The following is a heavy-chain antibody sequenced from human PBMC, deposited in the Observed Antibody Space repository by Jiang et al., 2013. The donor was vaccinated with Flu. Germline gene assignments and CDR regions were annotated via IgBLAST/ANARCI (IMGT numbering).Heavy chain of an antibody. Sequence: SGAEVKKPGASVKVSCKASGYTFTSYAMHWVRQAPGQRLEWMGWINAGNGNTKYSQKFQGRVTITRDTSASTAYMELSSLRSEDTVVYYCARERDILPPSAFDIWGQGTMVTVSS. J-gene: IGHJ3*02. D-gene: IGHD2-15*01. V-gene: IGHV1-3*01. CDR2: INAGNGNT. CDR1: GYTFTSYA. CDR3: ARERDILPPSAFDI.